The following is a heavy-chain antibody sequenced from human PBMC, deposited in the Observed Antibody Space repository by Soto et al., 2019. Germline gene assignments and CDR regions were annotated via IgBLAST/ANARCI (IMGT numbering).Heavy chain of an antibody. V-gene: IGHV4-59*08. Sequence: PSDTLSLTCTVFGGCISSYYWTWIRQSPEKGLEYIGYISYSGSTNYNPSLKSRVTTSLDTSKNQFSLKLSSVTAADTSVYYCARVTDSGGWYWAFDIWGQGTMVTVSS. CDR1: GGCISSYY. D-gene: IGHD6-19*01. CDR3: ARVTDSGGWYWAFDI. CDR2: ISYSGST. J-gene: IGHJ3*02.